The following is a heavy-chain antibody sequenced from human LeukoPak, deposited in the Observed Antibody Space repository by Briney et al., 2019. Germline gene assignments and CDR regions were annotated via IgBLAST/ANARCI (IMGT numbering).Heavy chain of an antibody. J-gene: IGHJ3*02. D-gene: IGHD1-1*01. CDR2: INPNSGGT. V-gene: IGHV1-2*02. CDR3: ARGTTYAFDI. Sequence: ASVKVSCKASGYTFTGYYMHWVRQAPGQGLEWMGWINPNSGGTNYAQKFQGRVTITTDESTSTAYMELSSLRSEDTAVYYCARGTTYAFDIWGQGTMVTVSS. CDR1: GYTFTGYY.